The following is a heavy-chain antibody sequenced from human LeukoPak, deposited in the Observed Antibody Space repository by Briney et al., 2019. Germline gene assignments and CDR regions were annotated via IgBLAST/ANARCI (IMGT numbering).Heavy chain of an antibody. D-gene: IGHD1-1*01. V-gene: IGHV4-34*01. CDR1: GGSFSGYY. CDR3: ARGLEDSEGGY. J-gene: IGHJ4*02. Sequence: SETLSLTCAVYGGSFSGYYWSWIRQPPVKGLEWIGEINHSGSTNYNPSLKSRVSISVDTSKKQFSLKLSSVTAADTAVYYCARGLEDSEGGYWGQGTLVTVSS. CDR2: INHSGST.